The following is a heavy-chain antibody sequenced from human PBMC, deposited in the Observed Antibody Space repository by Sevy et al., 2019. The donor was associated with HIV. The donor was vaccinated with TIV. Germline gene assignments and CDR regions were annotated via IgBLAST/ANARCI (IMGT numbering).Heavy chain of an antibody. J-gene: IGHJ4*02. Sequence: GGSLRLSCAASGFTFSSYAMSWVRQAPGKGLEWVSAIMGSGGSTYYADSVKGRFTISRDNSKNTLYLQMNSLRAEDTAVYYCAKDDTIFGVVAGDYWGQGTLVTVSS. CDR3: AKDDTIFGVVAGDY. CDR1: GFTFSSYA. CDR2: IMGSGGST. V-gene: IGHV3-23*01. D-gene: IGHD3-3*01.